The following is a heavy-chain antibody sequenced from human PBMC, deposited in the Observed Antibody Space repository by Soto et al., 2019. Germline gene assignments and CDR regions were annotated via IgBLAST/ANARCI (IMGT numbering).Heavy chain of an antibody. CDR1: GGSISSSHW. Sequence: QVQLQESGPGLVKPSGTLSLTCAVSGGSISSSHWCSWVRQPPGTGLECIGEIYHSGRTNYNPSLKSRVTISLDKSKNQFSMKLSSVTATDTAVYYCERGLSSRWFSGLDYWGQGTLVTVSS. J-gene: IGHJ4*02. CDR3: ERGLSSRWFSGLDY. D-gene: IGHD6-13*01. CDR2: IYHSGRT. V-gene: IGHV4-4*02.